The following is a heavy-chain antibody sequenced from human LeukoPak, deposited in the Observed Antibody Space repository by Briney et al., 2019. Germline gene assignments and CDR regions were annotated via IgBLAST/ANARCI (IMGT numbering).Heavy chain of an antibody. Sequence: AASVKVSCKASGYTFTGYYMHWVRQAPGQGLEWMGWINPNSGGTNYAQKFQGRVTMTRDTSISTAYMELSRLRSDDTAVYYCARFGIEAAGKFDYWGQGTLVTVSS. CDR3: ARFGIEAAGKFDY. J-gene: IGHJ4*02. D-gene: IGHD6-13*01. CDR2: INPNSGGT. V-gene: IGHV1-2*02. CDR1: GYTFTGYY.